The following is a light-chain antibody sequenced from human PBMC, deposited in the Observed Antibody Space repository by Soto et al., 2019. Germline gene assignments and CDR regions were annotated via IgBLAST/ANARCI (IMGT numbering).Light chain of an antibody. CDR1: SSNIGAGYD. Sequence: QSVLTQPPSVSGAPGQRVTISCTGSSSNIGAGYDVHWYQQLPGTAPKLLIYGNSNRPSGVPDRFSGSKSGTSASLAITGLQAEDEGDYYCQSYDSSLSAVVFGGGTQLTVL. V-gene: IGLV1-40*01. CDR3: QSYDSSLSAVV. J-gene: IGLJ2*01. CDR2: GNS.